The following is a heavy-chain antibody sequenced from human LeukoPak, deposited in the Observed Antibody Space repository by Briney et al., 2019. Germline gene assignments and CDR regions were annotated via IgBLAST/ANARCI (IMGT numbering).Heavy chain of an antibody. CDR2: IYSGGST. CDR3: AREGSSSWYQEHAFDI. Sequence: GGSLRLSCAASGFTVSSNYMSWVRQAPGKGLEWVSVIYSGGSTYYADSVKGRFTISRDNAKNSLYLQMNSLRAEDTAVYYCAREGSSSWYQEHAFDIWGQGTMVTVSS. J-gene: IGHJ3*02. D-gene: IGHD6-13*01. V-gene: IGHV3-66*01. CDR1: GFTVSSNY.